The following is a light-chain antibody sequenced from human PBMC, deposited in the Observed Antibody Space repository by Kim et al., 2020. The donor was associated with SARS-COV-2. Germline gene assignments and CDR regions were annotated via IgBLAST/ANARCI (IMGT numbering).Light chain of an antibody. CDR1: SNDVGRFNL. J-gene: IGLJ2*01. CDR3: CSYAHTTTSVL. V-gene: IGLV2-23*02. Sequence: QSITISCTGTSNDVGRFNLVSWYQHHPGAAPKLIIFEVTKRPSGVSPSFSASKSGNTASLTISGLQAEDEADYFCCSYAHTTTSVLFGGGTQLTVL. CDR2: EVT.